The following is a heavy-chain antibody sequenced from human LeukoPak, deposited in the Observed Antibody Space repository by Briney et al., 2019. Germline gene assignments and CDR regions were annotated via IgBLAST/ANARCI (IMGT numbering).Heavy chain of an antibody. Sequence: ASVKVSCKASGYTFTGYYMHWVRQAPGQGLEWMGWINPNSGGTNYAQKFQGRVTMTRDTSISTAYMELSRLRSDDTAVYYCARVFTGIAARVIDYWGQGTLVTVSS. CDR3: ARVFTGIAARVIDY. V-gene: IGHV1-2*02. D-gene: IGHD6-6*01. J-gene: IGHJ4*02. CDR2: INPNSGGT. CDR1: GYTFTGYY.